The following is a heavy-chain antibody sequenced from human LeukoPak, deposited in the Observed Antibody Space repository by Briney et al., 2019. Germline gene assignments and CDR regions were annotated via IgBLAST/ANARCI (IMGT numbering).Heavy chain of an antibody. D-gene: IGHD6-19*01. CDR2: IYWDDDK. CDR1: GFSLSTSGVG. J-gene: IGHJ5*02. CDR3: AHRPMTQWLVGFDP. Sequence: GSAPTLVNPTQTLTLTCTFSGFSLSTSGVGVGWIRQPPGKALEWLALIYWDDDKRYSPALKSRLTITKDISKNQVALTMTNMDPVDTATYYCAHRPMTQWLVGFDPWGQGTLVTVSS. V-gene: IGHV2-5*02.